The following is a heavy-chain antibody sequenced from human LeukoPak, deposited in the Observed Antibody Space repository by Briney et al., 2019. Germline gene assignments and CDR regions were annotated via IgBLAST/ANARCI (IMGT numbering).Heavy chain of an antibody. CDR1: GFTFSSYG. CDR2: IWHDGSNK. J-gene: IGHJ6*02. V-gene: IGHV3-33*01. Sequence: GGSLRLSCAASGFTFSSYGMHWVRQAPGKGMEWVAVIWHDGSNKYYAASVKGRFTISRDNSKNTLYLQMNSLRAEDTAVYYCARERVTGTSYYYYYGMDVWGQGTTVTVSS. CDR3: ARERVTGTSYYYYYGMDV. D-gene: IGHD6-19*01.